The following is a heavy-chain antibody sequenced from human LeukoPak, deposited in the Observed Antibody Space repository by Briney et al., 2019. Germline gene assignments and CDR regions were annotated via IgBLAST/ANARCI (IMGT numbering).Heavy chain of an antibody. CDR1: GFTASSNY. V-gene: IGHV3-53*04. Sequence: CLRLSCAASGFTASSNYMSWARQAPRQGLEWGSVIYSDDSTYYADSVKGRVTISRHTSKNTLYLQMNSLRAEDTAVYYCAREVMAKRRAFDIWGQGTGVIVSS. D-gene: IGHD2-8*01. CDR2: IYSDDST. J-gene: IGHJ3*02. CDR3: AREVMAKRRAFDI.